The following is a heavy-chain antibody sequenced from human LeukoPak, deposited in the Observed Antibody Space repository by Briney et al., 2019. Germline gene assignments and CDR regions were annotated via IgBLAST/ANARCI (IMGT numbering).Heavy chain of an antibody. J-gene: IGHJ4*02. CDR3: ARIGYSSSWDAGFSFDY. V-gene: IGHV4-38-2*02. CDR1: GYSISSGYY. CDR2: IYHSGNS. Sequence: PSETLSLTCTVSGYSISSGYYWGWIRQPPGQGLAWIGSIYHSGNSYYNPSLESRVTISVDTSKNQFSLKLRSVTAADTAVYYCARIGYSSSWDAGFSFDYWGQGTLVTVSS. D-gene: IGHD6-13*01.